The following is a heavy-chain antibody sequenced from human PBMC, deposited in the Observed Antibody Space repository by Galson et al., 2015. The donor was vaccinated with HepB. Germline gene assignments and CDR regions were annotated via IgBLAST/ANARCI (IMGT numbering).Heavy chain of an antibody. Sequence: WISAYKGYTKYAQKLQGRVTMTTDTSTSTAYMEVRSLRSDDTAVYYCARGWGGHYWGQGTLVTVSS. CDR3: ARGWGGHY. D-gene: IGHD3-10*01. J-gene: IGHJ4*02. V-gene: IGHV1-18*01. CDR2: ISAYKGYT.